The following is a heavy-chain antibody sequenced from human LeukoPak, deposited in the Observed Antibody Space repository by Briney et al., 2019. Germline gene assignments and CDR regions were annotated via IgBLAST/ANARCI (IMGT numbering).Heavy chain of an antibody. CDR1: GDSISKSGYY. CDR2: IDYSGTT. V-gene: IGHV4-39*07. J-gene: IGHJ6*02. D-gene: IGHD1-7*01. Sequence: SETLSLTCTVSGDSISKSGYYWGWIRQPPEKGLEWIGSIDYSGTTWYNAPLKSRVTISIDTSKSQFSLRLNSVTAADTAVYYCARDNWNYGSSMDVWGQGTTVTVSS. CDR3: ARDNWNYGSSMDV.